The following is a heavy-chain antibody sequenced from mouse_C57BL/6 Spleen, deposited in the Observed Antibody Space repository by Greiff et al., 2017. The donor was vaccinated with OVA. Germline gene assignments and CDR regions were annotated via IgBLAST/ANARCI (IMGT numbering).Heavy chain of an antibody. CDR2: IWTGGGT. CDR1: GFSLTSYA. J-gene: IGHJ3*01. V-gene: IGHV2-9-1*01. CDR3: ARIWACGSSSWFAY. Sequence: VKLQESGPGLVAPSQSLSITCTVSGFSLTSYAISWVRQPPGQGLEWLGVIWTGGGTNYNSALKSRTSISKDNSKSQFFLKMNSLQTHDTARYCCARIWACGSSSWFAYLGQGTLVTVSA. D-gene: IGHD1-1*01.